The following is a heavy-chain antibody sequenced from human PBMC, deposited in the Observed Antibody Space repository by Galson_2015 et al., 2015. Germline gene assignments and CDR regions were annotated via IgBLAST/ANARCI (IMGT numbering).Heavy chain of an antibody. D-gene: IGHD2-2*01. CDR1: GFTFSSYA. J-gene: IGHJ4*02. V-gene: IGHV3-23*01. CDR2: ISGSGGST. Sequence: SLRLSYAASGFTFSSYAMSWVRQAPGKGLEWVSAISGSGGSTYYADSVKGRFTISRDNSKNTLYLQMNSLRAEDTAVYYCAKDYSLYCSSTSCLYFDYWGQGTLVTVSS. CDR3: AKDYSLYCSSTSCLYFDY.